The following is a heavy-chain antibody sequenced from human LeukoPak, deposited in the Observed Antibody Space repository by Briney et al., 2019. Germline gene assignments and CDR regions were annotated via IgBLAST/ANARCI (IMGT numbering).Heavy chain of an antibody. CDR2: IYHSGST. V-gene: IGHV4-38-2*01. Sequence: SETLSLTCAVSGYSISSGYYWGWIRQPPGKGLEWIGSIYHSGSTYYNPSLKGRVTISVDTSKNQFSLKLSSVTAADTAVYYCARVEWATILYGMDVWGKGTTVTVSS. D-gene: IGHD5-12*01. CDR3: ARVEWATILYGMDV. CDR1: GYSISSGYY. J-gene: IGHJ6*04.